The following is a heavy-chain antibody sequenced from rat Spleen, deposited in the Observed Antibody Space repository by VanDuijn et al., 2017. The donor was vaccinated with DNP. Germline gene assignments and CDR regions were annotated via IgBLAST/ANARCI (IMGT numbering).Heavy chain of an antibody. CDR3: ARWSDYFDY. CDR1: GYTITSVFD. V-gene: IGHV3-4*01. Sequence: EIQLQESGPGLVKPSHSLSLTCSVTGYTITSVFDWNWIRKFPGNKMEWIGHISYSGSTGYNPSLKSRISITRDTSKNQFFLHLNSVTTEDTATYYCARWSDYFDYWGQGVMVTVSS. CDR2: ISYSGST. J-gene: IGHJ2*01.